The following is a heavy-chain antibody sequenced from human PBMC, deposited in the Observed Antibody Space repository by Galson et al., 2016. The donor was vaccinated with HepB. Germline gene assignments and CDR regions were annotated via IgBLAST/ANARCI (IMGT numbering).Heavy chain of an antibody. J-gene: IGHJ4*02. CDR3: ARVRVATIRGLDGGNPHYFGY. V-gene: IGHV4-34*01. CDR2: INHRGST. CDR1: GGSFSNYY. Sequence: SETLSLTCAVHGGSFSNYYWSWIRHPPGKGLEWNGEINHRGSTNYNPSPKSRAPKSVDTSKNQFSLKLSSVTAADTAVYYCARVRVATIRGLDGGNPHYFGYWGQGALLTVSS. D-gene: IGHD5-12*01.